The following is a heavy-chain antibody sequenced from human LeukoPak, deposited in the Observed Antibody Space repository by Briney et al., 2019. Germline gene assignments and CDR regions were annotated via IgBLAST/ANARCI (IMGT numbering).Heavy chain of an antibody. CDR3: AGHPPTIAARPGDAFDI. Sequence: SETLSLTCTVSGGSISSSSYYWGWIRQPPEKGLEWIGSIYYSGSTYYNPSLKSRVTISVDTSKNQFSLKLSSVTAADTAVYYCAGHPPTIAARPGDAFDIWGQGTMVTVSS. CDR2: IYYSGST. CDR1: GGSISSSSYY. V-gene: IGHV4-39*01. D-gene: IGHD6-6*01. J-gene: IGHJ3*02.